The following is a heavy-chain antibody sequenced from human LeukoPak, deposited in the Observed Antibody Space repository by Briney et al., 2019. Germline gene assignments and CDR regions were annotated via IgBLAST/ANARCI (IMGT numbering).Heavy chain of an antibody. CDR2: ISSSSSTI. CDR3: ARVGSSGWSDY. J-gene: IGHJ4*02. CDR1: GFTFSSYS. V-gene: IGHV3-48*04. D-gene: IGHD6-19*01. Sequence: GGSLRLSCAASGFTFSSYSMNWVRQAPGKGLEWVSYISSSSSTIYYADSVKGRFTISRDNAKNSLYLQMNSLRAEDTAVYYCARVGSSGWSDYWGQGTLVTVSS.